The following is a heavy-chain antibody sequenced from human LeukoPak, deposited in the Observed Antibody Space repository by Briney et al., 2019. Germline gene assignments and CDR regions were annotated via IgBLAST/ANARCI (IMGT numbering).Heavy chain of an antibody. Sequence: ASVKVSCKASGYTFTSYDINWVRQATGQGLEWMGWMNPNSGNTGYARKFQGRVTITRNTSISTAYMELSSLRSEDTAVYYCARAHSSSSDFDYWGQGTLVTVSS. CDR2: MNPNSGNT. V-gene: IGHV1-8*03. CDR3: ARAHSSSSDFDY. J-gene: IGHJ4*02. D-gene: IGHD6-6*01. CDR1: GYTFTSYD.